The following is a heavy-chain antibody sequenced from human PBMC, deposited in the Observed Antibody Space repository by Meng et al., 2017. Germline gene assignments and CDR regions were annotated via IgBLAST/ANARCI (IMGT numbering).Heavy chain of an antibody. CDR3: AREFRKRPVYDVDY. CDR2: ISPIFGKA. D-gene: IGHD1-1*01. V-gene: IGHV1-69*01. Sequence: VQLRQSGAGVKKPGASVKASWKASGGTFISYAISWVRQAPGQGPEWMGGISPIFGKANYAQKFQDRVTITADGSTSTAYMELSSLRSEDTAVYYCAREFRKRPVYDVDYWGQGTLVTVSS. CDR1: GGTFISYA. J-gene: IGHJ4*02.